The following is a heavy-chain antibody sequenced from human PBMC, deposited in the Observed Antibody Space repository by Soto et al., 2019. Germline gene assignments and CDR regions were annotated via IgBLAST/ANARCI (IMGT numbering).Heavy chain of an antibody. Sequence: SETLSLTCAVYGGSFSGYYWSWIRQPPGKGLEWIGEINHSGSTNYNPSLKSRVTISVDTSKNQFSLKLSSVTAADTAVYYCARGSSAYLITTWGQGTLVTVSS. D-gene: IGHD2-2*01. V-gene: IGHV4-34*01. CDR3: ARGSSAYLITT. J-gene: IGHJ4*02. CDR2: INHSGST. CDR1: GGSFSGYY.